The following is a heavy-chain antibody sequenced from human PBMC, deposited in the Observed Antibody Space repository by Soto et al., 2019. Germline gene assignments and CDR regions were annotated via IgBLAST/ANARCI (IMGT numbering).Heavy chain of an antibody. Sequence: EVQLVESGGGLIQPGGSLRLSCAASGFTVSSNYMTWVRRTPGKGLEWVSLLYSGGTTYYADSVKGRFTISRDNSKNTLYLQMNSLRVEDTAVYYCARDVSYGAGGMDVWGQGTTVTVSS. CDR3: ARDVSYGAGGMDV. CDR2: LYSGGTT. J-gene: IGHJ6*02. D-gene: IGHD3-10*01. V-gene: IGHV3-53*01. CDR1: GFTVSSNY.